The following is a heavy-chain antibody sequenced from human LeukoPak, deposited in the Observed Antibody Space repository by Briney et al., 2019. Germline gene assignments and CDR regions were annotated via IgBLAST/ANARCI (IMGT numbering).Heavy chain of an antibody. CDR2: IKSDGSGT. CDR3: ATSRAWNLCDY. V-gene: IGHV3-74*01. Sequence: PGGSLRLSCAASGFTSSSYWMHWVRQAPGKGLVWVSRIKSDGSGTSYADSVKGRFTISRDNAKNTLYLQMNSLRAEDTAVYYCATSRAWNLCDYWGQGTLVTVSS. CDR1: GFTSSSYW. J-gene: IGHJ4*02. D-gene: IGHD1-1*01.